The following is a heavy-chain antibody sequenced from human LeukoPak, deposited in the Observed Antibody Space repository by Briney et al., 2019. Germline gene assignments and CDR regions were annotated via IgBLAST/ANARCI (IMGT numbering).Heavy chain of an antibody. CDR2: VSYTGGT. D-gene: IGHD3-22*01. J-gene: IGHJ3*01. CDR3: ARLLDNDISGDPDTFDV. V-gene: IGHV4-59*11. Sequence: SETLSLTCTVSGGSLSGHYWSWIRQPPGKRLDWIGYVSYTGGTKYNPSLQSRVTISIDTSKSQFSLKLTSVTSADTAVYSCARLLDNDISGDPDTFDVWGQGTTVIVSS. CDR1: GGSLSGHY.